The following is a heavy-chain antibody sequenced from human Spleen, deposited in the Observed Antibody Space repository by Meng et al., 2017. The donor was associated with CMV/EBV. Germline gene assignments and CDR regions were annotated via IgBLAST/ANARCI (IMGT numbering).Heavy chain of an antibody. CDR3: AKGRRSSWDWFDP. Sequence: GESLKISCAASGFTVTSNQMSWVRQVPGKGLEWLSVTYSGGNTYYANAVRGRFTISRDNSKNTLYLQMNSLRAEDTAAYYCAKGRRSSWDWFDPWGQGTLVTVSS. V-gene: IGHV3-53*01. CDR2: TYSGGNT. D-gene: IGHD6-13*01. CDR1: GFTVTSNQ. J-gene: IGHJ5*02.